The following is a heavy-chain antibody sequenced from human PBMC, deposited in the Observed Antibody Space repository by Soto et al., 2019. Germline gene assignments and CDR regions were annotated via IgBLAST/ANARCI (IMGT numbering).Heavy chain of an antibody. J-gene: IGHJ6*02. CDR2: TYYRSKWYN. CDR3: ARDEESVGVTAVRAVAGISNYYSGMDV. CDR1: GDSVSSNSAA. Sequence: PSQTLSLTCAISGDSVSSNSAACNWIRQSPSRGLEWLGRTYYRSKWYNDYAVSVKSRITINPDTSKNQFSLQLNSVTPEDTAVYYCARDEESVGVTAVRAVAGISNYYSGMDVWGQGPTVTVSS. D-gene: IGHD6-19*01. V-gene: IGHV6-1*01.